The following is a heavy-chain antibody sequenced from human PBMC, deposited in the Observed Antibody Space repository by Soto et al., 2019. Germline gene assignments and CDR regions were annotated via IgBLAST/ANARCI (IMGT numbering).Heavy chain of an antibody. J-gene: IGHJ4*02. CDR3: ARDAIAAAGKGPFDY. CDR2: INPSGGST. D-gene: IGHD6-13*01. Sequence: QVQLVQSGAEVKKPGASVKVSCKASGYTFTSYYMHWVRQAPGQGLEWMGIINPSGGSTSYAQKFQGRVTMTRDTSTSTVYMELSSLRSEDTAVYYCARDAIAAAGKGPFDYWGQGTLVTVSS. CDR1: GYTFTSYY. V-gene: IGHV1-46*03.